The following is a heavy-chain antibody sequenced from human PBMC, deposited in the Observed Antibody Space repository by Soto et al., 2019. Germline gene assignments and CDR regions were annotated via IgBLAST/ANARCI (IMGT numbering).Heavy chain of an antibody. V-gene: IGHV3-48*01. CDR1: GFSFSNYD. CDR2: ISSGSSTI. CDR3: ARTRRSSGDN. Sequence: EVQLVESGGALVQPGGSLRLSCAASGFSFSNYDMNWVRQTPVKGLEWVSYISSGSSTIYYADSVKGRFTVSRDNAKNSLYLEMNSLRAEDTAVYYCARTRRSSGDNWGQGTMVTVSS. D-gene: IGHD6-19*01. J-gene: IGHJ3*02.